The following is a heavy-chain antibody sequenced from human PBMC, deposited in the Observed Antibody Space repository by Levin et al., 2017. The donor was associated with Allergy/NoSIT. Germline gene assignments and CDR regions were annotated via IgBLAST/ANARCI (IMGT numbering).Heavy chain of an antibody. V-gene: IGHV3-30-3*01. CDR2: ISYDGSNK. CDR1: GFTFSSYA. J-gene: IGHJ4*02. CDR3: ARCGHGDY. Sequence: GESLKISCAASGFTFSSYAMHWVRQAPGKGLEWVAVISYDGSNKYYADSVKGRFTISRDNSKNTLYLQMNSLRAEDTAVYYCARCGHGDYWGQGTLVTVSS. D-gene: IGHD5-12*01.